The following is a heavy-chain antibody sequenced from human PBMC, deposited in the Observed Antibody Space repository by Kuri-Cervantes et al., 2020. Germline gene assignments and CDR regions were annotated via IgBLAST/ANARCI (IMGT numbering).Heavy chain of an antibody. J-gene: IGHJ6*03. V-gene: IGHV3-33*01. CDR2: IWYDGSNK. CDR3: ARPTRPDYYYYMDV. Sequence: GESLKISCKGSGYYFSTYWIGWVCQMPGKGLEWVAVIWYDGSNKYYADSVKGRFTISRDNSKNTLYLQMNSLRAEDTAVYYCARPTRPDYYYYMDVWGKGTTVTVSS. CDR1: GYYFSTYW. D-gene: IGHD4-17*01.